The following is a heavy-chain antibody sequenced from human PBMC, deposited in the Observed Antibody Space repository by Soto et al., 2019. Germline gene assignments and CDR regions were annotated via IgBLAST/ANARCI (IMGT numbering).Heavy chain of an antibody. CDR1: GGTFSSYA. V-gene: IGHV1-69*11. CDR3: ARGLLGQLWVDY. J-gene: IGHJ4*02. CDR2: IIPVLGTA. D-gene: IGHD5-18*01. Sequence: QVQLVQSGAEVKKPGSSVKVSCKASGGTFSSYAISWVRQAPGQGLEWMGGIIPVLGTANYAQKFQGRVTISADEATRTGYMELIGLRSEDTGVYYCARGLLGQLWVDYWGQGTLVTVFS.